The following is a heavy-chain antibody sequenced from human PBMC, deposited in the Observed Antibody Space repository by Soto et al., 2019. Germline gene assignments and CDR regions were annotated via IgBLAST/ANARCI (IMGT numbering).Heavy chain of an antibody. CDR1: GFTVSSNY. V-gene: IGHV3-53*02. Sequence: EVQLVETGGGLIQPGGSLRLSCAASGFTVSSNYMSWVRQAPGKGLEWVSVIYSGGSTYYADSVKGRFTISRDNSKNTLYLQMNSLRAEDTAVYYCAKDLAMTTVVTFDYWGQGTLVTVSS. J-gene: IGHJ4*02. D-gene: IGHD4-17*01. CDR2: IYSGGST. CDR3: AKDLAMTTVVTFDY.